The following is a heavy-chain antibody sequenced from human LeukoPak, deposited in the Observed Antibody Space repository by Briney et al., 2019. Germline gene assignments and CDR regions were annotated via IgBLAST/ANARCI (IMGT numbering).Heavy chain of an antibody. Sequence: ASVKVSCKASGYVFTGYLLHWVRQAPGQGLEWMGWINAYNGNTIDAQKFQGRVTMTTDTSTSTAYMELRSLRSDDTAVYYCARGEKPYDYWGQGTLVSVSS. D-gene: IGHD1-26*01. CDR3: ARGEKPYDY. CDR1: GYVFTGYL. CDR2: INAYNGNT. V-gene: IGHV1-18*01. J-gene: IGHJ4*02.